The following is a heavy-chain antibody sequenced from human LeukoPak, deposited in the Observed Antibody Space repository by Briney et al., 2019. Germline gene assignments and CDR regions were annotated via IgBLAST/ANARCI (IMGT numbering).Heavy chain of an antibody. J-gene: IGHJ4*02. CDR1: GGSFSGYY. CDR2: INHSGST. D-gene: IGHD2-21*02. CDR3: ARALSLYCGGDCYSGLYY. V-gene: IGHV4-34*01. Sequence: PSETLSLTCAVYGGSFSGYYWSWIRQPPGKGLEWIGEINHSGSTNYNPSLKSRVTISVDTSKNQFSLKLSSVTAADTAVYYCARALSLYCGGDCYSGLYYWGQGTLVTVSS.